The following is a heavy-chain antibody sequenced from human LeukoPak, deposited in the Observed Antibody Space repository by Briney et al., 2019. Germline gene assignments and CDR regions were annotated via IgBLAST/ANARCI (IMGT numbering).Heavy chain of an antibody. V-gene: IGHV4-39*01. CDR2: IYYSGTT. J-gene: IGHJ4*02. CDR1: GGSISSSSYF. CDR3: ARMTTVITRIY. D-gene: IGHD4-11*01. Sequence: PSETLSLTCTVSGGSISSSSYFWGWIRQPPGKGMEWIGNIYYSGTTYYNPSLKRRITMSIDTSKNQFSLRVSSVTAADTAVYYCARMTTVITRIYWGQGTLVTVSS.